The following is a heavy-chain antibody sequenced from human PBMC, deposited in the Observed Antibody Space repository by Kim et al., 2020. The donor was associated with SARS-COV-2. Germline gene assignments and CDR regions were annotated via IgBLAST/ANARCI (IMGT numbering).Heavy chain of an antibody. CDR2: IYYSGST. Sequence: SETLSLTCTVSGGSISSYYWSWIRQPPGKGLEWIGYIYYSGSTNYNPSLKSRVTISVDTSKNQFSLKLSSVTAADTAVYYCARDRGKFGEWIDYWGQGTLVTVSS. D-gene: IGHD3-10*01. J-gene: IGHJ4*02. CDR3: ARDRGKFGEWIDY. V-gene: IGHV4-59*13. CDR1: GGSISSYY.